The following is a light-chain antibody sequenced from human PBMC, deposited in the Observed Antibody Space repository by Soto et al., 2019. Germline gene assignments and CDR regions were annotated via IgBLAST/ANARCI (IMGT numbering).Light chain of an antibody. Sequence: DIQMTQSPSSLSASVGDRVTITCRASQSISSYLNWYQQKPGKAPKLLIYAASSLQSGVPSRFSGSGSGTDFTLTISSLQPEDFATYYCQQYGSFPATFGQGTKVEI. J-gene: IGKJ1*01. CDR2: AAS. CDR1: QSISSY. CDR3: QQYGSFPAT. V-gene: IGKV1-39*01.